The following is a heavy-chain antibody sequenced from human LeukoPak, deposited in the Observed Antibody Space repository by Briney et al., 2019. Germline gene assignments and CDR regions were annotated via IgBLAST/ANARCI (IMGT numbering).Heavy chain of an antibody. D-gene: IGHD1-26*01. J-gene: IGHJ4*02. CDR3: AGWSYSFDYFDY. CDR2: IYHSGST. V-gene: IGHV4-4*02. Sequence: NSSETLSLTCAVSGGSISSSNWWSWVRQPPGKGLEWIGEIYHSGSTNYNPSLKSRVTISADKSKNQFSLKLSSVTAADTAVYYCAGWSYSFDYFDYWGQGTLVTVSS. CDR1: GGSISSSNW.